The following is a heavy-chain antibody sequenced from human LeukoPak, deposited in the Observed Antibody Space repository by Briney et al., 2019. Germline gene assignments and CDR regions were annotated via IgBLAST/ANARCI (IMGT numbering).Heavy chain of an antibody. D-gene: IGHD3-10*01. Sequence: ASVKVSCKASGGTFSSYAISWVRQAPGQGLEWMGGIIPIFGTANYAQKLQGRVTMTTDTSTSTAYMELRSLRSDDTAVYYCARDRLDVGARVWASYYYYYGMDVWGQGTTVTVSS. V-gene: IGHV1-69*05. CDR1: GGTFSSYA. CDR3: ARDRLDVGARVWASYYYYYGMDV. J-gene: IGHJ6*02. CDR2: IIPIFGTA.